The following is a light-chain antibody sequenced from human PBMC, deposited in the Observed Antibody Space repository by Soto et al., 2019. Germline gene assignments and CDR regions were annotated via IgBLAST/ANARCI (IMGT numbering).Light chain of an antibody. Sequence: QSALTQPPSVSAAPGQKVTISCSGSSSNIGNNYVSWYQQLPGIAPKLLIYDNNKRPSGIPDRFSASKSGTSATLGITGLQTGDEADYYCGTWDGSLSAVVFGGGTKLTVL. CDR3: GTWDGSLSAVV. J-gene: IGLJ2*01. CDR1: SSNIGNNY. CDR2: DNN. V-gene: IGLV1-51*01.